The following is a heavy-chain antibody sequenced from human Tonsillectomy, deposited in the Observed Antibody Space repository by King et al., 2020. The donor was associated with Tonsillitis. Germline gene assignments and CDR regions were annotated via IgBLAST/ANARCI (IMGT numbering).Heavy chain of an antibody. J-gene: IGHJ6*03. CDR2: INSVGSCT. Sequence: VQLVESGGGLVQPGGSLRLSSAASGLIFSSHRMPWVRQVPGKGLVWVSRINSVGSCTSYADSVKSRFTISRDNAKNTLCRQMNSLRAEDTAGYYCARVVGYYQYYMDVWGKGTTVTVSS. CDR3: ARVVGYYQYYMDV. D-gene: IGHD6-6*01. CDR1: GLIFSSHR. V-gene: IGHV3-74*01.